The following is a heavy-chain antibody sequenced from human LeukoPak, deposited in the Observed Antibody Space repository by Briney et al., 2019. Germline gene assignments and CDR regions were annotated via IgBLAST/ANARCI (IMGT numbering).Heavy chain of an antibody. J-gene: IGHJ4*02. CDR1: GGSFSGYY. D-gene: IGHD3-10*01. V-gene: IGHV4-34*01. Sequence: SETLSLTCAVYGGSFSGYYWSWIRQPPGKGLEWIGEINHSGSTNYNPSLKSRVTISVDTSKNQFSLKLSSVTAADTAVYYCARDPGKTFDYWGQGTLVTVSS. CDR2: INHSGST. CDR3: ARDPGKTFDY.